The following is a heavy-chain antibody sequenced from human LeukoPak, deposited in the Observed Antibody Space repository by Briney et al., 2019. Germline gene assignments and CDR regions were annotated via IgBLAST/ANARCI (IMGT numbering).Heavy chain of an antibody. Sequence: GGSLRLSCAASGFTFSSYSMNWVRQAPGKGLEWVSCISSSSSYIYYADSVKGRFTISRDNSKNTLYLQMNSLRPEDTAVYYCAKPQEPDLWVPDFWGQGTLVTVFS. CDR3: AKPQEPDLWVPDF. V-gene: IGHV3-21*01. D-gene: IGHD3-3*01. CDR1: GFTFSSYS. J-gene: IGHJ4*02. CDR2: ISSSSSYI.